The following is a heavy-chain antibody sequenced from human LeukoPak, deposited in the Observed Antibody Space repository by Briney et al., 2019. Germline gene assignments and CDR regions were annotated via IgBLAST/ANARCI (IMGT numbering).Heavy chain of an antibody. CDR2: IRYDGSNK. D-gene: IGHD2-2*02. CDR1: GFTFSSYG. Sequence: GGSLRLSCAASGFTFSSYGMHWVRQAPGKGLEWVAFIRYDGSNKYYADSVKGRFTISRDNSKNTLYLQMNSLRAEDTAVYYCARALSDAPTLGYCSGTSCYTAYWGQGTLVTVSS. J-gene: IGHJ4*02. V-gene: IGHV3-30*02. CDR3: ARALSDAPTLGYCSGTSCYTAY.